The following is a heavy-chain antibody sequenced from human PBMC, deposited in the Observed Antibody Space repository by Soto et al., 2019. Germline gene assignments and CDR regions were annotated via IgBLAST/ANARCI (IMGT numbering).Heavy chain of an antibody. D-gene: IGHD2-15*01. Sequence: GGSLRLSCAASGLTFSSYGMHWVRQAPGKGLEWVAVISYDGSNKYYANSVNGRFTISGDKSKNRLILQMNSLRTEDTAVYYCANGYCSGGSCYSGVSEFYYYYGMDVWGQGTTVTVSS. CDR3: ANGYCSGGSCYSGVSEFYYYYGMDV. J-gene: IGHJ6*02. CDR2: ISYDGSNK. V-gene: IGHV3-30*18. CDR1: GLTFSSYG.